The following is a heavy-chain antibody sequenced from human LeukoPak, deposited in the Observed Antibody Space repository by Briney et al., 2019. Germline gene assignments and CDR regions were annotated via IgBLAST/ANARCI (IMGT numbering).Heavy chain of an antibody. Sequence: GGSLRLSCAASGFTFSSYAMSWVRQAPGKGLEWVSAISGSGGSTYYADSVKGRFTISRDNAKNSLYLQMNSLRAEDTAVYYCARMVRNDFWSGYPSDAFDIWGQGTMVTVSS. V-gene: IGHV3-23*01. CDR3: ARMVRNDFWSGYPSDAFDI. CDR2: ISGSGGST. D-gene: IGHD3-3*01. CDR1: GFTFSSYA. J-gene: IGHJ3*02.